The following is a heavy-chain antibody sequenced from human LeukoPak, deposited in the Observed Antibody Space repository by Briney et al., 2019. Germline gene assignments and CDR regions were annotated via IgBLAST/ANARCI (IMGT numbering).Heavy chain of an antibody. Sequence: ASVKVSCKASGYTFSRYGIIWVRQAPGHGLEWMGWISAYNGITNYAQNLQGRVTMTTDTSTSTAYMELRSLRSDDTAVYYCARAGPITHGYFDLWGRGTLVTVSS. J-gene: IGHJ2*01. D-gene: IGHD3-10*01. V-gene: IGHV1-18*01. CDR2: ISAYNGIT. CDR1: GYTFSRYG. CDR3: ARAGPITHGYFDL.